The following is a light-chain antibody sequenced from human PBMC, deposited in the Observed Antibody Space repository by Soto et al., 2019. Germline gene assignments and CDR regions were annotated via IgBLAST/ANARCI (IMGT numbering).Light chain of an antibody. J-gene: IGLJ2*01. Sequence: QSALTQPASVSGSPGQSITISCTGTSSDVGGFNFVSWCQQHPGKAPKLMIYDVSSRPSGVSDRFSGSKSGNTASLTISGLQAEDEADYYCTSYTSNSTYVVFGGGTQQTVL. CDR2: DVS. CDR3: TSYTSNSTYVV. CDR1: SSDVGGFNF. V-gene: IGLV2-14*03.